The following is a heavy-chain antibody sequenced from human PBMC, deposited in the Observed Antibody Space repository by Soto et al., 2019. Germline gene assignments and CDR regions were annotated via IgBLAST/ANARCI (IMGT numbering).Heavy chain of an antibody. D-gene: IGHD5-18*01. CDR1: GYTFTSYA. V-gene: IGHV1-3*01. CDR2: INAGNGNT. J-gene: IGHJ4*02. Sequence: GASVKVSCKASGYTFTSYAMHWVRQAPGQRLECMGWINAGNGNTSYAQKFQGRVTMTRDTSTSTVYMELSSLRSEDTAVYYCACAVDTAMDFDYWGQGTLVTVSS. CDR3: ACAVDTAMDFDY.